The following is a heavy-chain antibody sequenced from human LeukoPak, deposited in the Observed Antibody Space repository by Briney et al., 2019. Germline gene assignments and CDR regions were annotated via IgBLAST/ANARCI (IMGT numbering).Heavy chain of an antibody. J-gene: IGHJ4*02. Sequence: GGSLRLSCAASEFTFSNYGMNWVRQAPGKGLEWVAFIRYDGSNKYYADSVKGGFTIARDNTKKTVYMKRNSLRGEETAVYYSARGARKAHDYGGFFDSWGQGTLVTVSS. D-gene: IGHD4-23*01. CDR1: EFTFSNYG. CDR3: ARGARKAHDYGGFFDS. CDR2: IRYDGSNK. V-gene: IGHV3-30*02.